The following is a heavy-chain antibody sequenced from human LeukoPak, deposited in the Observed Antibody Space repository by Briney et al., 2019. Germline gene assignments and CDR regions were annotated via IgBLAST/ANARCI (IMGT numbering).Heavy chain of an antibody. CDR2: ISWNSGTI. CDR1: GFVFNNYA. Sequence: GRSLRLSCAGSGFVFNNYAMHWVRQPPGKGLEWVSGISWNSGTIDYADSVRGRFTISRDNAKNSLYLQMDSLRVEDTAFYYCAKDNRRHYTSGPNPDSLHWGQGALVTVSS. CDR3: AKDNRRHYTSGPNPDSLH. V-gene: IGHV3-9*01. D-gene: IGHD6-19*01. J-gene: IGHJ4*02.